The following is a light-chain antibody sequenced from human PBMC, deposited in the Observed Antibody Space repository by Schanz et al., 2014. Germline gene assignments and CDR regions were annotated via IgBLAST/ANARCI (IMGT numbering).Light chain of an antibody. CDR2: EDT. CDR3: SSYTSTISWV. CDR1: SSDVGGYNF. V-gene: IGLV2-14*01. J-gene: IGLJ3*02. Sequence: QSALTQPPSASGSPGQSVTISCTGTSSDVGGYNFVSRYQQHPCKAPKLIISEDTERPSGVSHRFSGSKSANTASLTISGLQAEDEADYYCSSYTSTISWVFGGGTKLTVL.